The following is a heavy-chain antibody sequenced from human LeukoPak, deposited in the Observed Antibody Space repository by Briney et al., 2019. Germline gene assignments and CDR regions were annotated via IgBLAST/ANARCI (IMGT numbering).Heavy chain of an antibody. Sequence: GASVKVSCKASGYTFTSYYMHWVRQAPGQGLEWMGIINPSGGSTSYAQKFQGRVTMTRDMSTSTVYIELSSLRSEDTAVYYCARDQGSGWYEVDFWGQGTLVTVSS. CDR1: GYTFTSYY. D-gene: IGHD6-19*01. CDR2: INPSGGST. J-gene: IGHJ4*02. CDR3: ARDQGSGWYEVDF. V-gene: IGHV1-46*01.